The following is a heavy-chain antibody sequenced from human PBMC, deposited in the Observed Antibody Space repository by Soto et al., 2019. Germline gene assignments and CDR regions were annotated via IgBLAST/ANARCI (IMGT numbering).Heavy chain of an antibody. V-gene: IGHV3-7*01. Sequence: GGSLRLSCAASGFTFSSYWMSWVRQAPGKGLEWVANIKQDGSEKYYVDSVKGRFTISRDNAKNSLYLQMNSLRAEDTAVYYCARDLNLYCGGDCYPRGAFDIWGHGTMVTVSS. CDR1: GFTFSSYW. CDR3: ARDLNLYCGGDCYPRGAFDI. J-gene: IGHJ3*02. CDR2: IKQDGSEK. D-gene: IGHD2-21*02.